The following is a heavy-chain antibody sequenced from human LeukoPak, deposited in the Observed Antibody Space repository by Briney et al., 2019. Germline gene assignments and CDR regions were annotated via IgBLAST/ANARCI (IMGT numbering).Heavy chain of an antibody. Sequence: PGGSLRLSCAASGFTFDDYAMHWVRQAAGKGLEWVSGISWNSGSIGYADSVKGRFTISRDNAKNSLYLQMNSLRAEDTALYYCAKEPDAFDIWGQGTMVTVSS. CDR3: AKEPDAFDI. CDR2: ISWNSGSI. CDR1: GFTFDDYA. J-gene: IGHJ3*02. V-gene: IGHV3-9*01.